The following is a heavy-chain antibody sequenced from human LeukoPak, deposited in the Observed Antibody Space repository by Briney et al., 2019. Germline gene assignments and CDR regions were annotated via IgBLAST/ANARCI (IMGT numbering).Heavy chain of an antibody. CDR3: ARAGSSSWYYFDY. Sequence: GASVKVSCKASGYTFTSYAMHWVRQAPGQRLEWMGWINAGNGNTKYSQKFQGRVTITRDTSASTAYMGLSSLRSEDTAVYYCARAGSSSWYYFDYWGQGTLVTVSS. D-gene: IGHD6-13*01. CDR2: INAGNGNT. J-gene: IGHJ4*02. CDR1: GYTFTSYA. V-gene: IGHV1-3*01.